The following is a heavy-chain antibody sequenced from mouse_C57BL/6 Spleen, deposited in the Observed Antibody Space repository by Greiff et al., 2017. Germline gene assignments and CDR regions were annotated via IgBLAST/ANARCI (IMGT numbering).Heavy chain of an antibody. CDR2: IYPGGGYT. V-gene: IGHV1-63*01. Sequence: VHLVESGAELVRPGTSVKMSCKASGYTFTNYWIGWAKQRPGHGLEWIGDIYPGGGYTNYNEKFKSKATLTADKSSSTAYMQFSSLTSEDSAIYYCARWYGKKTVIYFDYWGQGTTLTVSS. D-gene: IGHD2-10*02. J-gene: IGHJ2*01. CDR1: GYTFTNYW. CDR3: ARWYGKKTVIYFDY.